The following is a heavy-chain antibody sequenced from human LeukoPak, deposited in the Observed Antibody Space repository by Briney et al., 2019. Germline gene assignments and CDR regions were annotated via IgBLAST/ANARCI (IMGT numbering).Heavy chain of an antibody. D-gene: IGHD1-26*01. Sequence: SVKVSCKASGGTFSSYAITWVRQAPGQGLEWMGGIIPIFGTPKYAQKFQGRVTITADESTSTAYMELSSLRSEDTAVYYCASVIVGTTWWFGPWGQGTLVTVSS. CDR1: GGTFSSYA. CDR2: IIPIFGTP. CDR3: ASVIVGTTWWFGP. J-gene: IGHJ5*02. V-gene: IGHV1-69*13.